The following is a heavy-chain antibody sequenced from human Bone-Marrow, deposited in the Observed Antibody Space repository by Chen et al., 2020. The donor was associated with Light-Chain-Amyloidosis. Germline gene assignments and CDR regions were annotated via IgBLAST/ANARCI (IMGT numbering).Heavy chain of an antibody. Sequence: QLQLQESGPGLVAPSRTLSLTCSVSGDSVTTRSHYWAWIRQSPRKGLEWIGSIFSGEITYYNPSLKSRVTLSVDTSNNHISLRLRSVTAGDTAIYYCARGPSEVEWGVVKSAFAFDFWGQGTMVTVSS. J-gene: IGHJ3*01. D-gene: IGHD2-21*01. CDR2: IFSGEIT. V-gene: IGHV4-39*07. CDR3: ARGPSEVEWGVVKSAFAFDF. CDR1: GDSVTTRSHY.